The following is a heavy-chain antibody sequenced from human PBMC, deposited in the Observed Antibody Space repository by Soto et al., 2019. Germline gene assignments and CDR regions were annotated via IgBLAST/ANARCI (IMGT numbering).Heavy chain of an antibody. Sequence: QVHLVQSGAEVKKPGASGKVSGKGSGYGFTTYGITWVRQAPGQGLEWMAWISAHNGKTNYAQKVQGRVTVTRDTSTSTADMELRSLRYDDTAVYYCARGRDGDYWGQGAMVTVSS. J-gene: IGHJ4*02. CDR3: ARGRDGDY. CDR2: ISAHNGKT. D-gene: IGHD6-6*01. V-gene: IGHV1-18*01. CDR1: GYGFTTYG.